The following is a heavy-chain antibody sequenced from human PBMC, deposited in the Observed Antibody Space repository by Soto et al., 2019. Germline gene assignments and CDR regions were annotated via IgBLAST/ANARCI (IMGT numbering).Heavy chain of an antibody. CDR2: IIPIFGTA. CDR1: GGTFSSYA. Sequence: QVQLVQSGAEVKKPGSSVKVSCKASGGTFSSYAISWVRQAPGQGLEWMGGIIPIFGTANYAQTFQGRVTSTADDSTSTAYMEPSSLSSEDTAVYYCARRVVGATLRFDYWGQGTLVAVSS. D-gene: IGHD1-26*01. V-gene: IGHV1-69*01. CDR3: ARRVVGATLRFDY. J-gene: IGHJ4*02.